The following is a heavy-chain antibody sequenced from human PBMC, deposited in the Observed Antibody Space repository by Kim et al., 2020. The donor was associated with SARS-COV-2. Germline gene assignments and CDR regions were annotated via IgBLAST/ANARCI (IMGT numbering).Heavy chain of an antibody. D-gene: IGHD3-10*01. CDR3: ARLSYDTIRFDY. J-gene: IGHJ4*02. Sequence: RNPPSFQGQVTISVDKAISTAYLQWSSLKASDSAVYYCARLSYDTIRFDYWGQGTLVAVSS. V-gene: IGHV5-51*01.